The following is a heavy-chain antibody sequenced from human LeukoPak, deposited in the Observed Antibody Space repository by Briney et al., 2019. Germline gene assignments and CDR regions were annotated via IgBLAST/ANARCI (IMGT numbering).Heavy chain of an antibody. CDR1: AGSFSGYY. J-gene: IGHJ5*02. CDR3: ARVLPRRYWFDP. Sequence: SETLSLTCAVYAGSFSGYYWSWVRQPPGKGLEWIGEIYHSGSTNYNPSLKSRVTISVDKSKNQFSLKLSSVTAADTAVYYCARVLPRRYWFDPWGQGTLVTVSS. CDR2: IYHSGST. V-gene: IGHV4-34*01.